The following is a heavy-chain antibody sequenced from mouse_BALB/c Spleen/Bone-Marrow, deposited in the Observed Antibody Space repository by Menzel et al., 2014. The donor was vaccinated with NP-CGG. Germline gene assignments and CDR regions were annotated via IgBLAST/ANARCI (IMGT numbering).Heavy chain of an antibody. CDR3: ARIGYYGWFAY. CDR1: GFDFSSYW. D-gene: IGHD2-3*01. Sequence: EVKLVESGGGLVQPGGSLKLSCAASGFDFSSYWMSWVRQAPGKGLEWIGEINPDSNTINYTPSLKDKFIIPRDNAKNTLYLQISKVRSEDTALYYCARIGYYGWFAYWGQGTLVTVSA. CDR2: INPDSNTI. V-gene: IGHV4-1*02. J-gene: IGHJ3*01.